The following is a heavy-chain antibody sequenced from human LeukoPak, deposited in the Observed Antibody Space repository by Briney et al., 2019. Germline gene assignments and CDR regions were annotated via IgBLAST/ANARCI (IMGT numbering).Heavy chain of an antibody. CDR3: ARGRVSSSTWYSTYYYYFYMDV. Sequence: SETLSLTCSVSDDSITMYYWTWIRQPPGKGLEWIGYVDHTGSTNFNPSLNGRVSISRDTTKNLFSLRLRSVTAADTAVYSCARGRVSSSTWYSTYYYYFYMDVWGKGTTVTVSS. CDR2: VDHTGST. J-gene: IGHJ6*03. D-gene: IGHD1-1*01. V-gene: IGHV4-59*01. CDR1: DDSITMYY.